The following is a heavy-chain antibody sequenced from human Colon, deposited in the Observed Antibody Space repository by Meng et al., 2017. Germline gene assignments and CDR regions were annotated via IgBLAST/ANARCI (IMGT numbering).Heavy chain of an antibody. V-gene: IGHV4-61*08. CDR1: GGSVSRAGYQ. CDR3: ARDHMGSLDY. D-gene: IGHD1-26*01. J-gene: IGHJ4*02. CDR2: AST. Sequence: QVRAEESGPGLVRHPQTRSPTGYVSGGSVSRAGYQWSWCRQPPGKGLEWIGYASTNYNPSLKSRVTISVDTSKNQFSLRLTSVTAADTAVYYCARDHMGSLDYWGQGILVTVSS.